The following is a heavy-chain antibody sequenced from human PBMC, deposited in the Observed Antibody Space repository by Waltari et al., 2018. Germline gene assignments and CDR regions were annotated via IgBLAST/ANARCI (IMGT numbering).Heavy chain of an antibody. CDR1: GYTFTSYA. CDR2: INAGNGNT. J-gene: IGHJ4*02. V-gene: IGHV1-3*01. Sequence: QVQLVQSGAEVKKPGASVKVSCKASGYTFTSYAMHWVRQAPGQRLEWMGWINAGNGNTKYSQKFQGRVTMTEDTSTDTAYMELSSLRSEDTAVYYCATSQPLAGWYSVYWGQGTLVTVSS. CDR3: ATSQPLAGWYSVY. D-gene: IGHD1-26*01.